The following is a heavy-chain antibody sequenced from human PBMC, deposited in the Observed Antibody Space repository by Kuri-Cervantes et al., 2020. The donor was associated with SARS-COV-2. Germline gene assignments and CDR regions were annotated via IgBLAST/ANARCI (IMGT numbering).Heavy chain of an antibody. CDR1: GDSITIYY. V-gene: IGHV4-59*01. CDR3: ARGTTPVYVSGPLWFHLDL. CDR2: ISETGGT. J-gene: IGHJ5*02. Sequence: SETLSLTCTVSGDSITIYYWSWIRQSPGKGLGWIGYISETGGTNYSPSLKSRVTMSVDISKNQFSLKMNSVNAADTAVYYCARGTTPVYVSGPLWFHLDLWGQGTLVTVSS. D-gene: IGHD3-10*01.